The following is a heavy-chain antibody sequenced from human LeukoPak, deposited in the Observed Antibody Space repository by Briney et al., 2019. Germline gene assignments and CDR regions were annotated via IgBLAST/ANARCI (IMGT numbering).Heavy chain of an antibody. CDR2: IYHSGST. CDR3: ATGRVRYFDWLLPSLASDI. J-gene: IGHJ3*02. V-gene: IGHV4-4*02. CDR1: GGSISSSIW. Sequence: PSGTLSLTCAVSGGSISSSIWWSWVRQPPGKGLEWFGEIYHSGSTNYNPSLKSRVTVSVDRSKNQFSLKLSSVTAADTAVYYCATGRVRYFDWLLPSLASDIWGQGTMVTVSS. D-gene: IGHD3-9*01.